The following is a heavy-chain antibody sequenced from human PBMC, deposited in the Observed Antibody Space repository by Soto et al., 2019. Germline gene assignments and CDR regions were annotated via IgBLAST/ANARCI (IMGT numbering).Heavy chain of an antibody. J-gene: IGHJ3*02. V-gene: IGHV4-30-4*01. CDR3: ARDRGAAGADACDI. D-gene: IGHD6-13*01. CDR2: IFYTGNT. Sequence: QVQLQESGPGLVKPSQTLSLTCTVSGGSISSGDYYWSWIRQPPGKGLEWIGYIFYTGNTYYNPSLKSRVSXXLXTXXNQFSLRLSSVTAADTAVYYCARDRGAAGADACDIWGQGTMVTVSS. CDR1: GGSISSGDYY.